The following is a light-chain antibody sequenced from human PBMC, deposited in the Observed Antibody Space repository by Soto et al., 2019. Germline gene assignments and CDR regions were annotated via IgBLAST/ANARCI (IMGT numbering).Light chain of an antibody. CDR3: HQYNSWPPHT. Sequence: EIVMTQSPATLSVSPGERATLSCRASQSVSSNLAWYQQKPGQAPRLLIYGASTRATGVPARFSGSGSGTEFTLIISSLQSEDFAVYYCHQYNSWPPHTFGGGTKVEIK. V-gene: IGKV3-15*01. J-gene: IGKJ4*01. CDR2: GAS. CDR1: QSVSSN.